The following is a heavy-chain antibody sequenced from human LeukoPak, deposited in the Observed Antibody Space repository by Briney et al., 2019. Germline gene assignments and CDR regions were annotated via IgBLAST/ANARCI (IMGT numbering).Heavy chain of an antibody. Sequence: PGGSLRLSCAASGFTFSSYSMNWVRQAPGKGLEWVSSISSSSSYIYYADSVKGRFTISRDNAKNSLYLQMNSLRAEDTAVYYCARLRYYDILTGSSPPFDYWGQGTLVTVSS. CDR3: ARLRYYDILTGSSPPFDY. V-gene: IGHV3-21*01. D-gene: IGHD3-9*01. CDR1: GFTFSSYS. CDR2: ISSSSSYI. J-gene: IGHJ4*02.